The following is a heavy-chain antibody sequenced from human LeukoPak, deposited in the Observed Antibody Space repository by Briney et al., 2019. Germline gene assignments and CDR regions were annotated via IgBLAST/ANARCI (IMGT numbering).Heavy chain of an antibody. D-gene: IGHD3-10*02. V-gene: IGHV3-23*01. CDR3: AELGITMIGGV. CDR2: ISGSGDST. CDR1: GFTFSSSA. J-gene: IGHJ6*04. Sequence: GGSLRLSCAASGFTFSSSAMSWVRQAPGKGLEWVSSISGSGDSTYYADSVKGRFTISRDNAKNSLYLQMNSLRAEDTAVYYCAELGITMIGGVWGKGTTVTISS.